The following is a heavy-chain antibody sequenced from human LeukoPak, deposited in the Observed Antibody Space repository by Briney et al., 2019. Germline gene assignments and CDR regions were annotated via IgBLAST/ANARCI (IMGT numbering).Heavy chain of an antibody. Sequence: GESLKISCKGSGYSFTSYWIGWVRQMPGKGLEWMGIIYPGDSDTRYSPSFQGQVTISADKSIGTAYLQWSSLKASDTAMYYCARHLFGSAAGPYYFDYWGQGTLVTVSS. CDR1: GYSFTSYW. J-gene: IGHJ4*02. D-gene: IGHD6-13*01. CDR2: IYPGDSDT. V-gene: IGHV5-51*01. CDR3: ARHLFGSAAGPYYFDY.